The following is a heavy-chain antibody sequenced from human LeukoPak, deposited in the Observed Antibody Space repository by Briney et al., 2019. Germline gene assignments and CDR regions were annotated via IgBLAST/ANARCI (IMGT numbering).Heavy chain of an antibody. Sequence: ASVTVSCKVSGNTLTEVSMHRVRQAPGKGLQWIGGFDPANGGKIYAQQFQGRVTMTEDTSTDTAYMELNSLRSEDTAVYYCVAEGCSGGICYPYFDLWGRGTLVIVSS. J-gene: IGHJ2*01. D-gene: IGHD2-15*01. CDR1: GNTLTEVS. CDR3: VAEGCSGGICYPYFDL. CDR2: FDPANGGK. V-gene: IGHV1-24*01.